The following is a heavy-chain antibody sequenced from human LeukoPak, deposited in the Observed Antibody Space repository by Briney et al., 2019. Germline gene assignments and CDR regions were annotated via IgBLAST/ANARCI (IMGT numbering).Heavy chain of an antibody. CDR3: ARDSLVFGVVTTFDY. V-gene: IGHV3-48*01. Sequence: GGSLRLSCEASAFIFSGHWLNWLRQAPGKGLEWLSYISTTGTIYYAESVKGRFSISRDNAKNSLYLQMNSLRPEDTAVYYCARDSLVFGVVTTFDYWGQGTLVTVSS. CDR1: AFIFSGHW. D-gene: IGHD3-3*01. J-gene: IGHJ4*02. CDR2: ISTTGTI.